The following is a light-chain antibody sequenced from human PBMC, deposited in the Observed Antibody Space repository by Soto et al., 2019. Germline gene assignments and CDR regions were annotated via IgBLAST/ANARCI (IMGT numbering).Light chain of an antibody. Sequence: SYELTQPLSVSVALGQTARITCGGNKIGSKNVQWYQQKPGQAPVLVIYRDFNRPSGIPERFSGSNSGNTATLTISRAQAGDEADYYCQVWDSSADFGTGTKVTVL. CDR1: KIGSKN. CDR2: RDF. J-gene: IGLJ1*01. V-gene: IGLV3-9*01. CDR3: QVWDSSAD.